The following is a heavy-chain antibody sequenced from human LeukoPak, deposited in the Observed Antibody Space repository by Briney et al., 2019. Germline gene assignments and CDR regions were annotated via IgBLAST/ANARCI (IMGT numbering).Heavy chain of an antibody. J-gene: IGHJ4*02. D-gene: IGHD3-10*01. CDR3: ARVLTMVRGIIISLYYFDF. CDR1: GFTFSRHW. CDR2: IKEDGSEK. V-gene: IGHV3-7*03. Sequence: GGSLRLSCATSGFTFSRHWMTWVRQAPGKGLEWVANIKEDGSEKYYVDSVKGRFTISRDNGKNSLYLQMNSLRAEDTAVYYCARVLTMVRGIIISLYYFDFWGQGTLVTVSS.